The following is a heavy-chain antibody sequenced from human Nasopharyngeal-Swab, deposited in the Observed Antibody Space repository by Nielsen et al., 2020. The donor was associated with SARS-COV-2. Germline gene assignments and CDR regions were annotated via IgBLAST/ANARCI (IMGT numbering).Heavy chain of an antibody. D-gene: IGHD3-10*01. V-gene: IGHV3-48*01. J-gene: IGHJ4*02. CDR3: AKARQAYYYGSGSYHDY. Sequence: GESLKISCVASGFTFSTYSMNWVRQAPGKGLEWVSYISSSGSTIYYADSVKGRFTISRDNSKNTLYLQMNSLRAEDTAVYYCAKARQAYYYGSGSYHDYWGQGTLVTVSS. CDR2: ISSSGSTI. CDR1: GFTFSTYS.